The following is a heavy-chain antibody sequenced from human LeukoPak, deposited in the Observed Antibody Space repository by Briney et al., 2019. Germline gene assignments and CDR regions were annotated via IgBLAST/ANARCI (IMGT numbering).Heavy chain of an antibody. CDR2: IYSSGST. D-gene: IGHD3-22*01. J-gene: IGHJ6*02. CDR1: GGSISSSTYY. CDR3: ARPVITMIVVDLYGMDV. V-gene: IGHV4-39*01. Sequence: PSETLSLTCIVSGGSISSSTYYWGWIRQPPGKGLEWIGSIYSSGSTYYNPSLKSRVTISVDTSKNQFSLKLSSVTAADTAVYYCARPVITMIVVDLYGMDVWGQGTTVTVSS.